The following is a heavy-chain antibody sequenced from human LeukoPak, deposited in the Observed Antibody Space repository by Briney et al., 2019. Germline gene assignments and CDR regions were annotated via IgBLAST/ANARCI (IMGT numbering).Heavy chain of an antibody. Sequence: ASVKVSCKASGGTFSSYAISWVRQAPGQGLEWMGRIIPILGIANYAQKFQGRVTITADKSTSTAYMELSSLRSEDTAVYYCARGDRRFLEWLSQYYYGMDVWGRGTTVTVSS. D-gene: IGHD3-3*01. J-gene: IGHJ6*02. V-gene: IGHV1-69*04. CDR3: ARGDRRFLEWLSQYYYGMDV. CDR2: IIPILGIA. CDR1: GGTFSSYA.